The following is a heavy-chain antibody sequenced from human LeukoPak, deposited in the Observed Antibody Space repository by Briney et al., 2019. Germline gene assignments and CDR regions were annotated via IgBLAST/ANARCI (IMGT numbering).Heavy chain of an antibody. D-gene: IGHD2-21*01. V-gene: IGHV4-61*01. J-gene: IGHJ5*02. CDR3: ARRAGGRLNWIDP. CDR2: INYSGST. Sequence: SETLSLTCTVSGCSISSTNYYWSWIRQPPGKGLEWTGYINYSGSTNYNPSLKSRATISVDTSKNQFSLKLSSVTAADTAVYYCARRAGGRLNWIDPWGQGTLVVVCS. CDR1: GCSISSTNYY.